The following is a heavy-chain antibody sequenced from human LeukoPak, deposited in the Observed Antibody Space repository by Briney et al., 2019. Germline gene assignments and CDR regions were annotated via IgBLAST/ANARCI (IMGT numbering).Heavy chain of an antibody. CDR2: INQDGSVK. CDR1: GFTFSTHW. Sequence: PGGSLKLSCAPSGFTFSTHWMSWVRQAPEKGLEWVANINQDGSVKYYVDSVKGRFTIFRDNARNSLYLQMDSLRAEDTAIYYCARIYSESYIDYWGQGTLVTVSS. CDR3: ARIYSESYIDY. D-gene: IGHD3-10*01. J-gene: IGHJ4*02. V-gene: IGHV3-7*01.